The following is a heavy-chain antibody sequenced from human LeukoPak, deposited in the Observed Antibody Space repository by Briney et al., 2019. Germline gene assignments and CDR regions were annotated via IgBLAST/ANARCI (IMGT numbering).Heavy chain of an antibody. J-gene: IGHJ4*02. CDR3: AKGSYYDSSGSFYFDY. D-gene: IGHD3-22*01. CDR1: GFTFSSYA. Sequence: GGSLRLSCAASGFTFSSYAMSWVRQAPGKGLEWVSGISGSGDNTYYADSVKGRFTISRDNSKNTLYVQVNSLGTEDSAAYYCAKGSYYDSSGSFYFDYWGQGTLVTVSS. V-gene: IGHV3-23*01. CDR2: ISGSGDNT.